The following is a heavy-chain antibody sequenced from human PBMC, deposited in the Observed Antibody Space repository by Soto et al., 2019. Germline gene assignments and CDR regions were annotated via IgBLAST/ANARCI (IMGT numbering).Heavy chain of an antibody. Sequence: QVQLVESGGGVVQPGRSLRLSCAASGFTFSSYAMHWVRQAPGKGLEWVAVISYDGSNKYYADSVKGRFTISRDNAKNTLYLQMNSLRAEDRAVYYCAGEGYYGSGSYYLDYWGQGTLVTVSS. CDR2: ISYDGSNK. CDR3: AGEGYYGSGSYYLDY. D-gene: IGHD3-10*01. V-gene: IGHV3-30-3*01. CDR1: GFTFSSYA. J-gene: IGHJ4*02.